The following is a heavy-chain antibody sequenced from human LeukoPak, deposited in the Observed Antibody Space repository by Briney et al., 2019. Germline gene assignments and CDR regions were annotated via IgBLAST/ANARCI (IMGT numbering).Heavy chain of an antibody. V-gene: IGHV1-2*02. D-gene: IGHD2-2*01. CDR2: INPNSGGT. CDR3: ARALGYCSSTSCAEKMYDY. Sequence: ASVKVSCKASGYTFTGYYMHWVRQAPGQGLEWMGWINPNSGGTNYAQKFQGRVTMTRDTSISTAYMELSRLRSDDTAVYYCARALGYCSSTSCAEKMYDYWGQGTLVTVSS. J-gene: IGHJ4*02. CDR1: GYTFTGYY.